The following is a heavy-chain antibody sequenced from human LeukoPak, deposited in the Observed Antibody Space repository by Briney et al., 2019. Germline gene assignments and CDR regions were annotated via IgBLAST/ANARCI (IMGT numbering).Heavy chain of an antibody. Sequence: SETLSLTCTVSGGSISSSSYYWGWIRQPPGKGLEWIGSIYYSGSTYYNPSLKSRVTISVDTSKNQFSLKLSSVTAADTAVYYCAGDGNGYYYDSSGPYAFDIWGQGTMVTVSS. CDR2: IYYSGST. CDR3: AGDGNGYYYDSSGPYAFDI. J-gene: IGHJ3*02. V-gene: IGHV4-39*07. CDR1: GGSISSSSYY. D-gene: IGHD3-22*01.